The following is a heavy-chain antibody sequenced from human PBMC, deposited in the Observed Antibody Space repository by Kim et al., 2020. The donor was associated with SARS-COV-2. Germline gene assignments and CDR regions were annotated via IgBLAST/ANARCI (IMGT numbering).Heavy chain of an antibody. V-gene: IGHV3-23*01. CDR1: GFTFNSYA. J-gene: IGHJ3*02. CDR2: ISGSGGST. CDR3: AKHLTIFGVVGYSGDAFDI. Sequence: LRLSCAASGFTFNSYAMSWVRQAPGKGLEWVSGISGSGGSTYYEDSVKGRFAISRDNSKKTLYLQMNSLRAEDTAVYYCAKHLTIFGVVGYSGDAFDIWG. D-gene: IGHD3-3*01.